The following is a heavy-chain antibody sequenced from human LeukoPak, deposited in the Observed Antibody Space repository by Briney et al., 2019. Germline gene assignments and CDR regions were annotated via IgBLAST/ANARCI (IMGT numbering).Heavy chain of an antibody. CDR1: GFTFSSYS. Sequence: GGSLRLSCAASGFTFSSYSMNWVRQAPGKGLEWVSSISSSSSYIYYADSVKGRFTISRDNAKNSLYLQMNSLRAEDTAVCYCARDRLVRGAIYPLEYYYYGMDVWGQGTTVTVSS. V-gene: IGHV3-21*01. CDR3: ARDRLVRGAIYPLEYYYYGMDV. D-gene: IGHD3-10*01. J-gene: IGHJ6*02. CDR2: ISSSSSYI.